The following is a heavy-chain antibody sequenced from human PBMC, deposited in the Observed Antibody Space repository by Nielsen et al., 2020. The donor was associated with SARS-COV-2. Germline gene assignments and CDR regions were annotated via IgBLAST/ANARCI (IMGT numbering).Heavy chain of an antibody. CDR2: IYTSGST. D-gene: IGHD4-17*01. Sequence: SETLSLTCTVSGGSISSSSYYWGWIRQPPGKGLEWIGRIYTSGSTNYNPSLKSRVTISVDTSKNQFSLKLSSVTAADTAVYYCARGGPYGDYDYWGQGTLVTVSS. J-gene: IGHJ4*02. CDR1: GGSISSSSYY. CDR3: ARGGPYGDYDY. V-gene: IGHV4-61*02.